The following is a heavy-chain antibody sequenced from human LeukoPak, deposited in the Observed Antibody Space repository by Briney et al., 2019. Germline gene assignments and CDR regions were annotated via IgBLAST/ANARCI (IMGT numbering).Heavy chain of an antibody. CDR1: GFTFTNAW. CDR3: TTGRSGGSCPY. Sequence: GGSLRLSCAASGFTFTNAWMSWVRQAPGRGLEWVGRIKSKTDGGTTDYAAPVKGRFTISRDDSKNTLYLEMNSLKIEDTAVYYCTTGRSGGSCPYWGQGTLVTVSS. J-gene: IGHJ4*02. V-gene: IGHV3-15*01. CDR2: IKSKTDGGTT. D-gene: IGHD2-15*01.